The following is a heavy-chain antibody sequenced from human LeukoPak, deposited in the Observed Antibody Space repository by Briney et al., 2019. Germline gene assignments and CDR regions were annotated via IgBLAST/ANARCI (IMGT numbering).Heavy chain of an antibody. CDR2: IYYSGSTST. Sequence: SETLSLTCTVSGGSISSSSYYWGWIRQPPGKGLEWIGSIYYSGSTSTYYNPSLKSRVTISVDTSKNQFSLKLSSVTAADTAVYYCARLNTGYSSSWGQGTLVTVSS. J-gene: IGHJ4*02. V-gene: IGHV4-39*07. CDR3: ARLNTGYSSS. CDR1: GGSISSSSYY. D-gene: IGHD6-13*01.